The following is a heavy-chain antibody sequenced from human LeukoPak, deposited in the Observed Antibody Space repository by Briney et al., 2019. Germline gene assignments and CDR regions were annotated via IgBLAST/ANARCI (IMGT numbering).Heavy chain of an antibody. D-gene: IGHD3-22*01. CDR1: GGSISSGGYS. Sequence: PSETLSLTCAVSGGSISSGGYSWSWIRQPPGKGLEWIGYIYHSGSTYYNPSLKSRVTISVDRSKNQFSLKLSSVTAADTAVYYCARGAPGGYHYDSSGYYYFWFDPWGQGTLVTVSS. CDR3: ARGAPGGYHYDSSGYYYFWFDP. CDR2: IYHSGST. V-gene: IGHV4-30-2*01. J-gene: IGHJ5*02.